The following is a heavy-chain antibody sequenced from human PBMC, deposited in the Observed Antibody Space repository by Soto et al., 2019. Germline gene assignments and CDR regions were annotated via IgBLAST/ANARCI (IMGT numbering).Heavy chain of an antibody. CDR2: IYYSGNT. Sequence: QVPLQESGPGLVKPSQTLSLTCTVSGGSVSSGGYYWTWIRQHPGKGLEWIGYIYYSGNTYYNPSRKSRVTISVDTSKNQFSLKLSSVTAADTAVYYCARDRYSYGFVDYWGQGTLVTVSS. CDR3: ARDRYSYGFVDY. J-gene: IGHJ4*02. D-gene: IGHD5-18*01. CDR1: GGSVSSGGYY. V-gene: IGHV4-31*03.